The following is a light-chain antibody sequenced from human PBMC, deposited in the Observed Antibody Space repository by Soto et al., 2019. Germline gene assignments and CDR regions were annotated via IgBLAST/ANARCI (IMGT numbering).Light chain of an antibody. CDR2: GAS. CDR3: QQYNNWPLT. V-gene: IGKV3-15*01. Sequence: EIVMTQSPATLSVSPGERASLSCSASQSVSSNLAWYQPKPGQAPRLLIYGASTRATGIPARFSGSGSGTEFPLTISSLQSEDFAVYYCQQYNNWPLTFGQGTKVEIK. J-gene: IGKJ1*01. CDR1: QSVSSN.